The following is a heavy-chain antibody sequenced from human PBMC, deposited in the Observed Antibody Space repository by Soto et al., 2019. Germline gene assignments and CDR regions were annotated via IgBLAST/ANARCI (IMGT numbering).Heavy chain of an antibody. D-gene: IGHD6-6*01. CDR2: IYYSGST. V-gene: IGHV4-39*01. J-gene: IGHJ4*02. CDR1: GGSISSSSYY. CDR3: AGGGYSSSDY. Sequence: TLSLTCTVSGGSISSSSYYWGWIRQPPGKGLEWIGSIYYSGSTYYNPSLKSRVTISVDTSKNQFSLKLSSVTAADTAVYYCAGGGYSSSDYWGQGTLVTVSS.